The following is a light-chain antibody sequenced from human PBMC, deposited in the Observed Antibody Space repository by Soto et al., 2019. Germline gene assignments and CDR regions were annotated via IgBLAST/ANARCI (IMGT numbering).Light chain of an antibody. J-gene: IGLJ3*02. CDR1: SSNIGSDF. V-gene: IGLV1-51*02. CDR3: AAWDTSLSGGV. CDR2: ENN. Sequence: QSVLTQPPSVSAAPGQKVTISCSGSSSNIGSDFVSWYQQLPGTAPQLLIYENNKRPSGIPDRFSGSKSATSATLGITGLQTGDEADYYCAAWDTSLSGGVFGGGTKV.